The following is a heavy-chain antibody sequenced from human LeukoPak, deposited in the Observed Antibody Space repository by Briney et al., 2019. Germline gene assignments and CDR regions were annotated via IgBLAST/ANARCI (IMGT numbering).Heavy chain of an antibody. D-gene: IGHD3-10*01. Sequence: GGSLRLSCAPSVFTFSSYTMHWVRQAPGEGLEYVSAISSNGVSTYYGASVKGRFTISRDNSKNTLYLQMGSMRAEDMAVYYCARGGPWFGAAFDIWGQGTMVTVSS. J-gene: IGHJ3*02. CDR2: ISSNGVST. CDR3: ARGGPWFGAAFDI. V-gene: IGHV3-64*02. CDR1: VFTFSSYT.